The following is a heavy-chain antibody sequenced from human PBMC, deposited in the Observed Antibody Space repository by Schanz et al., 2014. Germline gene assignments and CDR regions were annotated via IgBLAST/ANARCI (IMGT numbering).Heavy chain of an antibody. Sequence: EVPLVESGGGLVQPGGSLRLSCATSGFTFSTYAMSWVRQAPGKGLEWVSGISGSGVITYYEDSVKGRFTISRDNSKNTLYLQMNSLRAEDTAIYYCAKYRYSVFDFDYWGQGTLVTVSS. CDR1: GFTFSTYA. CDR2: ISGSGVIT. J-gene: IGHJ4*02. CDR3: AKYRYSVFDFDY. D-gene: IGHD3-16*02. V-gene: IGHV3-23*04.